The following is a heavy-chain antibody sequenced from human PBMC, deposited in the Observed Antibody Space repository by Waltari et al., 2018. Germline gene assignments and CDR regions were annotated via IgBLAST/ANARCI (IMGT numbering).Heavy chain of an antibody. V-gene: IGHV7-4-1*02. CDR3: AREVVPPHTIVVNWFDP. J-gene: IGHJ5*02. CDR1: GYTFTDYD. D-gene: IGHD2-2*01. CDR2: VTTNTGNP. Sequence: QVQLAQSGSELKKPGASVKIYCKASGYTFTDYDLLVVRQAPGHGLELMGWVTTNTGNPAYAQGFTGRYVFSLDTSVSTAYLQITSLKTEDSAVYYCAREVVPPHTIVVNWFDPWGQGTLVTVSS.